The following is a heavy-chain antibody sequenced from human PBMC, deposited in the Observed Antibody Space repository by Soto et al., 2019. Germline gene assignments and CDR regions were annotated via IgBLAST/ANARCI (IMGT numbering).Heavy chain of an antibody. V-gene: IGHV4-39*01. CDR1: GGSISSSSYY. J-gene: IGHJ5*02. CDR3: ARAPRLLLRSTSWFDP. D-gene: IGHD2-15*01. CDR2: IYYSGST. Sequence: QLQLQESGPGLVKPSETLSLTCTVSGGSISSSSYYWGWIRQPPGKGLEWIGSIYYSGSTYYNPSLKSRVTISADTSKNQFSLKLSSVTAVDTAVYYCARAPRLLLRSTSWFDPWGQGTLVTVSS.